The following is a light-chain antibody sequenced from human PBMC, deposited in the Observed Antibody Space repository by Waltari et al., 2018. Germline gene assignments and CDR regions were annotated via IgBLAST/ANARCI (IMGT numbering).Light chain of an antibody. Sequence: QSALTQPASVSGSPRQSITTTCTGSTSVTGYYKYVSWYQQHPGKAPKLIIYDVSHPPSGVSCRFSGSQSGYAASLPISGLRAEDEADYHCSSYSISSNYFDFGTGTTVTVL. CDR2: DVS. CDR3: SSYSISSNYFD. CDR1: TSVTGYYKY. J-gene: IGLJ1*01. V-gene: IGLV2-14*03.